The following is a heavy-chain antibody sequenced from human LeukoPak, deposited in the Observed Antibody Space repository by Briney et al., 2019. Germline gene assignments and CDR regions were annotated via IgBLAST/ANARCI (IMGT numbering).Heavy chain of an antibody. J-gene: IGHJ4*02. CDR2: ISNSGGST. CDR1: GFTFSSNA. Sequence: GGSLRLSCATSGFTFSSNAMSWGRQAPGKGLEWVSGISNSGGSTYDADSVKGRFTISRDNSKNTLFLQMNSLRAEATAVYYCAKGMREEPIFDYWGQGTLVTVSS. D-gene: IGHD1-14*01. CDR3: AKGMREEPIFDY. V-gene: IGHV3-23*01.